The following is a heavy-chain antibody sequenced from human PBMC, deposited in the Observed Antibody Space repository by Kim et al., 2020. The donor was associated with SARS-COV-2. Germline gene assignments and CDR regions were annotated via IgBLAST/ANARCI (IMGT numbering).Heavy chain of an antibody. CDR1: GGSFSGYY. J-gene: IGHJ4*02. D-gene: IGHD2-2*01. Sequence: SETLSLTCAVYGGSFSGYYWSWIRQPPGKGLEWIGEINHSGSTNNNPSLKSRVTISVDTSKNQFSLKLSSVTAADTAVYYRARGTVVPAATSGFDYWGQGTLVTVSS. CDR2: INHSGST. V-gene: IGHV4-34*01. CDR3: ARGTVVPAATSGFDY.